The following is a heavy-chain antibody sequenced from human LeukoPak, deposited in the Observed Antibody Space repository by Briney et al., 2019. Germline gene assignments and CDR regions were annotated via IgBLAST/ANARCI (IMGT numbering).Heavy chain of an antibody. D-gene: IGHD3-22*01. J-gene: IGHJ4*02. CDR3: ARDDNYYDSRALDY. Sequence: GGSLRLSCAASGFTFSSYGMHWVRQAPGKGLEWVAFIRYDGSNKYYADSVKGRFTISRDNSKNTLYLQMNSLRAEDTAVYYCARDDNYYDSRALDYWGQGTLVTVSS. V-gene: IGHV3-30*02. CDR2: IRYDGSNK. CDR1: GFTFSSYG.